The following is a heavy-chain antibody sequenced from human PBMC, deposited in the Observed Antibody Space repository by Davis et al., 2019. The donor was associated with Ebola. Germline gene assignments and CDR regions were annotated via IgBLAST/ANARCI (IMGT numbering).Heavy chain of an antibody. Sequence: SETLSLTCTVSGGSVSSGSYYWSWIRQPPGKGLEWIGEINHSGSTNYNPSLKSRVTISVDTSKNQFSLKLSSVTAADTAVYYCARTRRGYSYGFSYYYYYGMDVWGQGTTVTVSS. CDR1: GGSVSSGSYY. V-gene: IGHV4-61*01. D-gene: IGHD5-18*01. CDR2: INHSGST. CDR3: ARTRRGYSYGFSYYYYYGMDV. J-gene: IGHJ6*02.